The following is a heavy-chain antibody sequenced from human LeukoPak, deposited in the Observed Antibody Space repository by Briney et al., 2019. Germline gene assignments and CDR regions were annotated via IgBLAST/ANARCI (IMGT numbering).Heavy chain of an antibody. CDR3: AKDKWIAAAGTVY. D-gene: IGHD6-13*01. V-gene: IGHV3-21*04. Sequence: GGPLRLSCAASGFTFSSYSMNWVRQAPGKGLEWVSSISSSSSYIYYADSVKGRFTISRDNSKNTLYLQMNSLRAEDTAVYYCAKDKWIAAAGTVYWGQGTLVTVSS. CDR2: ISSSSSYI. CDR1: GFTFSSYS. J-gene: IGHJ4*02.